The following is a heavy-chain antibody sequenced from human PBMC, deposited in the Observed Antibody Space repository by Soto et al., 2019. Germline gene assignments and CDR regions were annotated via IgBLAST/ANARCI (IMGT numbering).Heavy chain of an antibody. CDR1: GYTFTDSS. CDR3: AKGSRMWTPDY. CDR2: IAPGNGNT. Sequence: ASVKVSCKASGYTFTDSSIHWVLQAPGQSLEWLGWIAPGNGNTKYSQNFQGRVTITRDTSVTTAYMELSSLRSEDTAVYYCAKGSRMWTPDYWGQGTLVTVSS. J-gene: IGHJ4*02. D-gene: IGHD2-21*01. V-gene: IGHV1-3*01.